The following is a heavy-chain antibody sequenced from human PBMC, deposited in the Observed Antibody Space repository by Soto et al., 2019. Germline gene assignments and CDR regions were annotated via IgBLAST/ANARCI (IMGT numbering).Heavy chain of an antibody. CDR3: AINNYSGIRYFPL. J-gene: IGHJ2*01. CDR2: IYHSGST. Sequence: PSETLSLTCAVSGGSISSGGYSWSWIRQPPGKGLEWIGYIYHSGSTYYNPSLKSRVTISVDRSKNQFSLKLSSVTAADTAVYYCAINNYSGIRYFPLWARGPLLTGSS. D-gene: IGHD3-10*01. V-gene: IGHV4-30-2*01. CDR1: GGSISSGGYS.